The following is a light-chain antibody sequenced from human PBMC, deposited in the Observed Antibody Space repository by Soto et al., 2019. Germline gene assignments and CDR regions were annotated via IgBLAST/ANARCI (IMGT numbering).Light chain of an antibody. CDR1: QSVRSF. J-gene: IGKJ4*01. CDR3: QQRGNWPLT. CDR2: DAS. Sequence: IVLTQSPATLSLSPGERATLSCRASQSVRSFLAWYQQKPGQAPRLLIYDASNRATGSPVRFSGSGSGTDFTLTISSLEPEDFAVYYCQQRGNWPLTCGGGTKVDIK. V-gene: IGKV3-11*01.